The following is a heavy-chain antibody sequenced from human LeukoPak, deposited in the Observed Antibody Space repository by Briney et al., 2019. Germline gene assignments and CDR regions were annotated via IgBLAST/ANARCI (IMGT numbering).Heavy chain of an antibody. J-gene: IGHJ6*02. Sequence: GGSLRLSCAASGFTVSSNYMSWVRQAPGKGLEWVSAISGSGGSTYYADSVKGRFTISRDNSKNTLYLQMNSLRAEDTAVYYCATPWQSYYYGMDVWGQGTTVTVSS. V-gene: IGHV3-23*01. CDR3: ATPWQSYYYGMDV. CDR2: ISGSGGST. CDR1: GFTVSSNY.